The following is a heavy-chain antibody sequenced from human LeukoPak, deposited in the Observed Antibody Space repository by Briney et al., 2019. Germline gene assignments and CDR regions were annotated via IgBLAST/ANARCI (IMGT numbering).Heavy chain of an antibody. Sequence: GGSLRLACAASGFSLSNYRLHWVRQPPGKGLEVVAAISGNGDNTYYAKSVKGKFTISRDNDKNTIYLQMANLRTEDMAVYYCARGRGSESSPYYYDYWGQGTLVTVSS. CDR3: ARGRGSESSPYYYDY. CDR1: GFSLSNYR. D-gene: IGHD6-19*01. V-gene: IGHV3-64*01. J-gene: IGHJ4*02. CDR2: ISGNGDNT.